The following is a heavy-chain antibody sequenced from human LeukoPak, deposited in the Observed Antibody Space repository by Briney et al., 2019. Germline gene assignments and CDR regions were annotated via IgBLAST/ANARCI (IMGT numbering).Heavy chain of an antibody. V-gene: IGHV3-23*01. Sequence: GGSLRLSCAASGVTFSGYAMSWVRQAPGRGLEWVSAISGSGGITYYADSVKGRFTISSDNSKNPLYLQMNILKAEDTAVYYCAKGGQWLVPQGFDYWGQGTLVTVAS. J-gene: IGHJ4*02. CDR2: ISGSGGIT. CDR3: AKGGQWLVPQGFDY. D-gene: IGHD6-19*01. CDR1: GVTFSGYA.